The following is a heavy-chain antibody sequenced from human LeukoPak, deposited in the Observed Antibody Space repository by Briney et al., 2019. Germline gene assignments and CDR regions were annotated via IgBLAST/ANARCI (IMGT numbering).Heavy chain of an antibody. V-gene: IGHV4-34*01. D-gene: IGHD2-15*01. Sequence: SETLSLTCAVYGGSFSGYYWSWIRQPPGKGLEWIGEINHSGSTNYNPSLKSRVTISVDTSKNQFSLKLSSVTAADTAVYYCARRVGYCSGGSCYWGYYFDYWGQGILVTVSS. CDR1: GGSFSGYY. CDR3: ARRVGYCSGGSCYWGYYFDY. J-gene: IGHJ4*02. CDR2: INHSGST.